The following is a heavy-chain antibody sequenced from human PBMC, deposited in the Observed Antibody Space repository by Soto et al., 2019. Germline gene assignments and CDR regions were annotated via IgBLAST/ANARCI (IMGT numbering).Heavy chain of an antibody. CDR3: ARDSSGRHDY. CDR2: IYQSGTT. J-gene: IGHJ4*02. V-gene: IGHV4-59*01. CDR1: Y. D-gene: IGHD3-22*01. Sequence: YWTWIRQPPGKGLEWIGYIYQSGTTNYNASLKSRVTISIDTSKNQFFLKLNSVTAADTAVYYCARDSSGRHDYWGQGTLVTVSS.